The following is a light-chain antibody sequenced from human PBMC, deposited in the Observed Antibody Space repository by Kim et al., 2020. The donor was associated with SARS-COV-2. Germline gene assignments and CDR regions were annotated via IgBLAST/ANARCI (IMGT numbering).Light chain of an antibody. Sequence: GQGVTLSCSGGSANRGQNYVYWYQQVPGAAPKLLIYRGNNRPSGVPDRFAGSKSDNSASLVISGLRSEDEVDYYCAAWDDSLSAYVFGTGTKVTVL. CDR1: SANRGQNY. J-gene: IGLJ1*01. CDR3: AAWDDSLSAYV. CDR2: RGN. V-gene: IGLV1-47*01.